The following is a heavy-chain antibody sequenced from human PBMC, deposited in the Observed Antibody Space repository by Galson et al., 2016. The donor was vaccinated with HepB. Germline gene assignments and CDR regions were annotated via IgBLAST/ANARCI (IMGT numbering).Heavy chain of an antibody. Sequence: SLRLSCAASGFTGFTFSSYWMHWVRQAPRTGLVWVSRISLDGSVTIYGDSVKGRFSTSRDNAKNTLVLQMNSLRAEDTAVYYCGASRDGYIDYWGQGALVTISS. CDR3: GASRDGYIDY. CDR2: ISLDGSVT. D-gene: IGHD5-24*01. J-gene: IGHJ4*01. V-gene: IGHV3-74*01. CDR1: GFTGFTFSSYW.